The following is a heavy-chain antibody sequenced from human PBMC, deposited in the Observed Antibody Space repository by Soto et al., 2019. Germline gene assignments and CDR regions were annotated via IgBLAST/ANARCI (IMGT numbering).Heavy chain of an antibody. D-gene: IGHD1-26*01. CDR1: GFTFSIYA. CDR3: AKDVTPDSRWDIDY. J-gene: IGHJ4*02. Sequence: EVQLLESGGGLVQPGGSLRLSCAASGFTFSIYAMNWVRQAPGKGLEWVAGIIGAGAPYYADPVKGRFTISRDNSKNTLYLQINSLRDEDTALYFGAKDVTPDSRWDIDYWGQGTLVTVSS. V-gene: IGHV3-23*01. CDR2: IIGAGAP.